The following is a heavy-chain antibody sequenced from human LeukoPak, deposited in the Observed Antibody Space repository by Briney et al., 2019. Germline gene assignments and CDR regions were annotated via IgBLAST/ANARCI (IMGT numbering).Heavy chain of an antibody. J-gene: IGHJ6*04. V-gene: IGHV1-69*13. Sequence: GASVKVSCKASGGTFTRYAISWERQAPRQGLERMGGMIPVLGTTNYAQTFQNKVTITADEATSTTYMELSSLTAEDTAGYYCATSGGDYYYYALDVWGKGTPVTISS. D-gene: IGHD3-10*01. CDR1: GGTFTRYA. CDR3: ATSGGDYYYYALDV. CDR2: MIPVLGTT.